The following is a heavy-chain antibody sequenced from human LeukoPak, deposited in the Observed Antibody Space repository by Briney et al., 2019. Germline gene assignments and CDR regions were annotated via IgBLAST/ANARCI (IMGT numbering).Heavy chain of an antibody. V-gene: IGHV3-30*02. J-gene: IGHJ4*02. CDR3: AKDLPAAYFDY. D-gene: IGHD2-2*01. CDR1: GFTFSNYG. Sequence: GGSLRLSCAASGFTFSNYGMHWVRQAPGKGLEWVAFVRSDGGIKYYADSVEGRFTISRDNSKNTLHLQMNSLRAEDTAVYHCAKDLPAAYFDYWGQGTLVTVSS. CDR2: VRSDGGIK.